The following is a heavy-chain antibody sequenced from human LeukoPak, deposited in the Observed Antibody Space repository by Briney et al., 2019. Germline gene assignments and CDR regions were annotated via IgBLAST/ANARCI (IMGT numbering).Heavy chain of an antibody. CDR3: ARVNLSSGLLNYFDY. Sequence: NPSETLSLTCTVSVGSIISGDYYWSWIRQPPGKGLEWIGYIYYSGSTYYNPSLKSRVTISVDTSKNQFSLKLSSGTAADTAVYYCARVNLSSGLLNYFDYWGQGTLVTVSS. J-gene: IGHJ4*02. D-gene: IGHD6-19*01. CDR2: IYYSGST. CDR1: VGSIISGDYY. V-gene: IGHV4-30-4*08.